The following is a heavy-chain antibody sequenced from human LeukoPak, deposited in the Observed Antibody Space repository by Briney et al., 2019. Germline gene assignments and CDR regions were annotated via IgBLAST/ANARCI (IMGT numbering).Heavy chain of an antibody. D-gene: IGHD3-10*01. Sequence: ASVKASCKASGYTFTSYGISWVRQAPGQGLEWMGWISAYNGNTYYAQKLQGRVTMTTDTSTSTAYMELRSLRSDDTAVYYCARGPRYYYGSGSYYTDWGQGTLVTVSS. V-gene: IGHV1-18*01. CDR3: ARGPRYYYGSGSYYTD. J-gene: IGHJ4*02. CDR2: ISAYNGNT. CDR1: GYTFTSYG.